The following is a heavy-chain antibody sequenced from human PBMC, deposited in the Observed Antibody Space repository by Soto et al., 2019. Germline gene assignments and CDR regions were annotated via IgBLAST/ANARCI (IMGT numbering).Heavy chain of an antibody. J-gene: IGHJ3*02. D-gene: IGHD6-19*01. V-gene: IGHV3-33*01. CDR3: ARDRGDQWLRIPHAFDI. CDR1: GFTFSSYG. CDR2: IWYDGSNK. Sequence: QVQLVESGGGVVQPGRSLRLSCAASGFTFSSYGMHWVRQAPGKGLEWVAVIWYDGSNKYYADSVKGRFTISRDNSKNTLYLQMNSLRAEDTAVYYCARDRGDQWLRIPHAFDIWGQGTMVTVSS.